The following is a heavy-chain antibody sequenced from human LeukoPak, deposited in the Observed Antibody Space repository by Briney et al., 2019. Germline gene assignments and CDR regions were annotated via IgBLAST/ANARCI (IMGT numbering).Heavy chain of an antibody. V-gene: IGHV1-3*01. Sequence: GASVKVSCKASGYTFTSCAMHWVRQAPGQRLEWMGWINAGNGNTKYSQKFQGRVTITRDTSASTAYMELSSLRSEDTAVYYCAVLYCSSTSCFDFDYWGQGTLVTVSS. CDR3: AVLYCSSTSCFDFDY. J-gene: IGHJ4*02. D-gene: IGHD2-2*01. CDR1: GYTFTSCA. CDR2: INAGNGNT.